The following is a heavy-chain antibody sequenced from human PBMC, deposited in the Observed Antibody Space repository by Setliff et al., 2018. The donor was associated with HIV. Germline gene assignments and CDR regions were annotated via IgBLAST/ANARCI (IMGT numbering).Heavy chain of an antibody. V-gene: IGHV4-38-2*02. D-gene: IGHD3-3*01. J-gene: IGHJ3*02. Sequence: LSLTCAVSGDSISSGYYWGWIRQPPGKGLEWIGIVYHRGTTYYGPSLKSRVTISVDTSKNQFSLKLSSVTAADTAVYYCAREPAYYNFWSGYYADAFDIWGQGTMVTRLL. CDR1: GDSISSGYY. CDR3: AREPAYYNFWSGYYADAFDI. CDR2: VYHRGTT.